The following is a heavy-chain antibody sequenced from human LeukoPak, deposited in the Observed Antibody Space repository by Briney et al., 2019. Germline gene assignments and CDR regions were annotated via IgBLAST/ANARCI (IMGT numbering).Heavy chain of an antibody. CDR3: ASHLYSSGYFDY. J-gene: IGHJ4*02. CDR2: IYYSGTT. Sequence: PSETLSLTCTVSGGSISTNDYYWGWIRQPPGKGLDWIGNIYYSGTTNYNPSLKSRVTISVDTSKNQFSLKLSSVTAADTAVYYCASHLYSSGYFDYWGQGTLVTVSS. D-gene: IGHD3-22*01. CDR1: GGSISTNDYY. V-gene: IGHV4-39*07.